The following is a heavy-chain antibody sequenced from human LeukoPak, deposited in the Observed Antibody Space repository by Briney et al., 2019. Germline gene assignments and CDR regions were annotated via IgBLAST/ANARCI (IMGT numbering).Heavy chain of an antibody. CDR1: GGSISSGGYY. J-gene: IGHJ4*02. V-gene: IGHV4-31*03. D-gene: IGHD1-7*01. CDR2: IYYSGST. Sequence: SETLSLTCTVSGGSISSGGYYWSWIRQHPGKGLEWIGYIYYSGSTYYNPSLKSRVTISVDTSKNQFSLKLSSVTAADTVVYYRARGTRELELVFDYWGQGTLVTVSS. CDR3: ARGTRELELVFDY.